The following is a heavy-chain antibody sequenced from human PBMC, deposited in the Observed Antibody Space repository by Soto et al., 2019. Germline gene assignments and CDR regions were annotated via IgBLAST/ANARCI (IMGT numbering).Heavy chain of an antibody. CDR1: GFTLNYYA. CDR3: AKEIAASATLWLDP. J-gene: IGHJ5*02. CDR2: ITSTGDT. V-gene: IGHV3-23*01. Sequence: EVQLLESGGGLVQPGGSLRLSCAASGFTLNYYAISWVRQAPGKGLEWVSAITSTGDTYYVDSVKGRFTISRDNSKNTLYLQMNSLRAEDTAVYYCAKEIAASATLWLDPWGQGTLVTVSS. D-gene: IGHD6-13*01.